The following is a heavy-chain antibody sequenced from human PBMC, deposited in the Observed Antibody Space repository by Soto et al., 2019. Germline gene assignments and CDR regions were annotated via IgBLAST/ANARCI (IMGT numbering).Heavy chain of an antibody. J-gene: IGHJ4*02. CDR1: GFTVSLPA. V-gene: IGHV1-58*01. D-gene: IGHD3-22*01. CDR2: IVAASGKT. CDR3: EATLDWGSYDFGGYPS. Sequence: AVKVAGTGSGFTVSLPAVKRVRQVRGQGLEWIGWIVAASGKTYYSQIFQARVTITRDMSTSTAYMELSSLSSEDTAVYYCEATLDWGSYDFGGYPSWGQGTLVPVSS.